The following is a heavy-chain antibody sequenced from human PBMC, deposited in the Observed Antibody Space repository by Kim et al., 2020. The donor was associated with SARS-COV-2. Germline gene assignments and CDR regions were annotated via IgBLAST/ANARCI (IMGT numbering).Heavy chain of an antibody. Sequence: STHYNPSLQSRVTISVDTSKTQFSLKLSSVTAADTAVYYCARRRSIYMDVWGKGTTVTVSS. CDR2: ST. J-gene: IGHJ6*03. V-gene: IGHV4-59*08. CDR3: ARRRSIYMDV.